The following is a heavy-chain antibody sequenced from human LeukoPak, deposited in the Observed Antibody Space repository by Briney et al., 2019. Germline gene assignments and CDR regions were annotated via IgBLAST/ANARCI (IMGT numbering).Heavy chain of an antibody. V-gene: IGHV1-69*05. J-gene: IGHJ4*02. CDR3: ARGDDYSNYVLGY. D-gene: IGHD4-11*01. Sequence: SVKVSCKASGVTFSSYAISWVRQAPGQGLEWTGRIIPIFGTANYTQKFQGRVTITTDESTSTAYMELSSLRSEDTAVYYCARGDDYSNYVLGYWGQGTLVSVSS. CDR2: IIPIFGTA. CDR1: GVTFSSYA.